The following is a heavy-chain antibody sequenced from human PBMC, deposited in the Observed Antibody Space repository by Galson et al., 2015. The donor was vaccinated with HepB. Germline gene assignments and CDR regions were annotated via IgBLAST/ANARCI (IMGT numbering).Heavy chain of an antibody. CDR1: GYTFTTYA. Sequence: SVKVSCKASGYTFTTYAIHWMRQAPDHRLEWLGWINTETGNTKYSEKFQGRVNFTTETSATTIYMEMSSLRSEDTAVYYCARAWGVKLYNSFDPWGQGTRVIVSS. V-gene: IGHV1-3*04. J-gene: IGHJ5*02. D-gene: IGHD3-10*01. CDR2: INTETGNT. CDR3: ARAWGVKLYNSFDP.